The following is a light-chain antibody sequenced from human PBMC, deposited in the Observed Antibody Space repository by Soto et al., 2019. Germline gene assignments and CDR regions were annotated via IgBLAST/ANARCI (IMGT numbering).Light chain of an antibody. V-gene: IGKV4-1*01. CDR1: KSVLYTSNNKNY. CDR3: QQYYDAPQN. J-gene: IGKJ1*01. Sequence: VMTQPPASLAVPLGGRATTTCKSSKSVLYTSNNKNYLAWYQQKPGQPPKLLIYWASTRESGVPDRFSGSGSGTDFTLTISSLQAEDVAVYYCQQYYDAPQNFGQGTKVEIK. CDR2: WAS.